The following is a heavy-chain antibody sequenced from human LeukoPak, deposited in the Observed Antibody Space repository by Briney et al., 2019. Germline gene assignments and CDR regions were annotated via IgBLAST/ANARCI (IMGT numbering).Heavy chain of an antibody. J-gene: IGHJ4*02. D-gene: IGHD6-19*01. V-gene: IGHV3-74*01. CDR1: GFTFSSYW. Sequence: PGGSLRLSCAASGFTFSSYWMHWVRQAPGKGLVWVSRINSDGSSTSYADSVKGRFTISRDNAKNTLYLQMNSLRAEDTAVYYCARGDSSGWQYYFDYWGQGTLVTVSS. CDR3: ARGDSSGWQYYFDY. CDR2: INSDGSST.